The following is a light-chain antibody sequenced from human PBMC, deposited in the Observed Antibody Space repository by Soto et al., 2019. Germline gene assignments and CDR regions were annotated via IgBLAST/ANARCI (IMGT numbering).Light chain of an antibody. J-gene: IGLJ1*01. CDR3: SSYTSSSTPLYV. CDR2: EVS. V-gene: IGLV2-14*01. CDR1: SSDVGGYNY. Sequence: VLTQPASVSGSPGQSITISCTGTSSDVGGYNYVSWYQQHPGKAPKLMIYEVSNRPSGVSNRFSGSKSGNTASLTISGLQAEDEADYYCSSYTSSSTPLYVFGTGTKVTVL.